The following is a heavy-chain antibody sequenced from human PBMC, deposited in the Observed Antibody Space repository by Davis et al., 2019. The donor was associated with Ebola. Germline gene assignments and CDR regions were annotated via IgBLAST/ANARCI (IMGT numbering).Heavy chain of an antibody. V-gene: IGHV6-1*01. J-gene: IGHJ4*02. D-gene: IGHD5-24*01. CDR2: TFYGSKWNS. Sequence: PSETLSLTCAISGDTVSGGSGAWNWIRQSPSRGLEWLGRTFYGSKWNSDYAVPVKSRITINADTSKNQFSLQLNSVTPEDTAVYYCGRGWLQSGIGSWGQGTLVTVSS. CDR3: GRGWLQSGIGS. CDR1: GDTVSGGSGA.